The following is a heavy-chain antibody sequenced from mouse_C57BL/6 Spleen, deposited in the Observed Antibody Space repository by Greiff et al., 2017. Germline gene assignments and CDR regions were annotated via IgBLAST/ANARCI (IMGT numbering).Heavy chain of an antibody. V-gene: IGHV5-17*01. CDR3: ARQAFDYYGSSYCYFDY. CDR1: GFTFSDYG. CDR2: ISSGSSTI. Sequence: EVHLVESGGGLVKPGGSLKLSCAASGFTFSDYGMHWVRQAPEKGLEWVAYISSGSSTIYYADTVKGRFTISRDNAKNTLFLQMTSLRSEDTAMYYCARQAFDYYGSSYCYFDYWGQGTTLTVSS. J-gene: IGHJ2*01. D-gene: IGHD1-1*01.